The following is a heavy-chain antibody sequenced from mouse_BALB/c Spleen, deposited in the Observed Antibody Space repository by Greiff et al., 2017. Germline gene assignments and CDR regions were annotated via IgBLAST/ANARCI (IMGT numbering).Heavy chain of an antibody. Sequence: EVKLMESGPGLVKPSQSLSLTCSVTGYSITSGYYWNWIRQFPGNKLEWMGYISYDGSNNYNPSLKNRISITRDTSKNQFFLKLNSVTTEDTATYYCAREEGIYYDYDRFAYWGQGTLVTVSA. CDR2: ISYDGSN. D-gene: IGHD2-4*01. CDR3: AREEGIYYDYDRFAY. CDR1: GYSITSGYY. J-gene: IGHJ3*01. V-gene: IGHV3-6*02.